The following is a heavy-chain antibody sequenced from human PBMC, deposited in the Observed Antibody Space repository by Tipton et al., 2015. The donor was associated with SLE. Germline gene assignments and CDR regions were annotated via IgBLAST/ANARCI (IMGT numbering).Heavy chain of an antibody. Sequence: QLVQSGAEVREPGASVKVSCQTSGYTFTNYILMWVRQAPGQGLEWLGWIRAHNGDTNFAQRLQGRVTMATDTSTSTAYLELRSLRYGDTAMYYCARVFSTMAGDYWGQGTLVTVSS. CDR2: IRAHNGDT. D-gene: IGHD1-1*01. V-gene: IGHV1-18*01. CDR1: GYTFTNYI. CDR3: ARVFSTMAGDY. J-gene: IGHJ4*02.